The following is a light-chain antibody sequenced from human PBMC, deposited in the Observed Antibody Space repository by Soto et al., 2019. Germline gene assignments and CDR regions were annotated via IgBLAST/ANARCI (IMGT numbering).Light chain of an antibody. Sequence: QPVLTQSPSAYASLGASVKLTCSLSSGHSNYAIAWHQQRPEKGPRYLMKVNTDGSHNKGDGIPDRFSGSSSGAERYLTISSLQSEDEADYYCQTWTSGFSVVFGGGTKLTVL. CDR2: VNTDGSH. J-gene: IGLJ2*01. V-gene: IGLV4-69*01. CDR1: SGHSNYA. CDR3: QTWTSGFSVV.